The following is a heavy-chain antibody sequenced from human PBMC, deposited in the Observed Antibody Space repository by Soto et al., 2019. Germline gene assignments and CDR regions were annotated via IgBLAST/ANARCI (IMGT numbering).Heavy chain of an antibody. CDR1: GFTFSSYG. V-gene: IGHV3-33*01. J-gene: IGHJ6*02. CDR3: ARGYSFDLDYYGMDV. CDR2: IWHDGSNK. D-gene: IGHD5-18*01. Sequence: GGSLRLSCAASGFTFSSYGMHWVRQAPGKGLEWVAVIWHDGSNKYYADSVKGRFTISRDNSKNTLYLQMNSLRAEDTAVYYCARGYSFDLDYYGMDVWGQGTTVTVSS.